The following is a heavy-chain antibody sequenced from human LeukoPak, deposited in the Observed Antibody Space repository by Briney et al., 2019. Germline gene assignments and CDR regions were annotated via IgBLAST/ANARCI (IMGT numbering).Heavy chain of an antibody. CDR2: FDPEDGET. CDR3: ATGTPSSSWYYYYYGMDV. J-gene: IGHJ6*02. V-gene: IGHV1-24*01. Sequence: ASVKVSCKVSGYTLTVLSMHWVRQAPGKGLEWMGGFDPEDGETIYAQKFQGRVTMTEDTSTDTAYMELSSLRSEDTAVYYCATGTPSSSWYYYYYGMDVWGQGTTVTVSS. CDR1: GYTLTVLS. D-gene: IGHD6-13*01.